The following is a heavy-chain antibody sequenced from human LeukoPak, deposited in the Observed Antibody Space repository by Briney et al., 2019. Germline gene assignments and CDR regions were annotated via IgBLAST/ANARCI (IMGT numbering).Heavy chain of an antibody. CDR2: ISSSSSII. D-gene: IGHD1-26*01. CDR3: AGTDRGSYRRWFVI. J-gene: IGHJ4*02. CDR1: GFIFSSYS. V-gene: IGHV3-48*01. Sequence: GGSLRLSCAASGFIFSSYSRKWVRQAPGKGLEGVSYISSSSSIIYYADSVRGRFTVSSDNAKNSLYLQMNSLRAGDTAVYYCAGTDRGSYRRWFVIWGERTLGTVSP.